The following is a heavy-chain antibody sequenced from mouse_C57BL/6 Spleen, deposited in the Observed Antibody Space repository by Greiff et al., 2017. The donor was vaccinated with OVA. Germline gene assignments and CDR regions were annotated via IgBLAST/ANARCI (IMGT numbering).Heavy chain of an antibody. CDR3: VRDQYGSMIMDY. CDR2: IRSKSSNYAT. V-gene: IGHV10-3*01. J-gene: IGHJ4*01. CDR1: GFTFNTYA. D-gene: IGHD1-1*01. Sequence: DVQLVESGGGLVQPKGSLKLSCAASGFTFNTYAMHWVRQAPGKGLEWVARIRSKSSNYATYYADSVKDRFTISRDDSQSMLYLQMTNLKTEDTAMYYCVRDQYGSMIMDYWGQGTSVTVSS.